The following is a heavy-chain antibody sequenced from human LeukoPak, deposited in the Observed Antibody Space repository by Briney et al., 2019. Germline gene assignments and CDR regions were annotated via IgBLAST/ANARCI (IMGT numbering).Heavy chain of an antibody. CDR1: GYIFTGYY. CDR3: AREASSGSGSFDI. J-gene: IGHJ3*02. V-gene: IGHV1-2*06. Sequence: ASVKVSCKASGYIFTGYYMHWVRQAPGQGLEWMGRINPNNGGTNFAQKFQGRVTMTRDTSISTAYMELSRLRSGDTAVYYCAREASSGSGSFDIWGQGTMVTVSS. D-gene: IGHD3-22*01. CDR2: INPNNGGT.